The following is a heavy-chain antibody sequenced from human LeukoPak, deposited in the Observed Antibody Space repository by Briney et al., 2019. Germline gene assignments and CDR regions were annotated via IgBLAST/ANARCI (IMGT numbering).Heavy chain of an antibody. V-gene: IGHV4-59*01. D-gene: IGHD3-10*01. CDR2: IYYSGST. CDR3: ARDDGLWFGEGTGFDL. Sequence: PSGTLSLTCAVSGGSISNYYWNWIRQPPGKGLEWIGYIYYSGSTNYNPSLKSRVTISVDTSKNQFSLKLTSVTAADTAVYYCARDDGLWFGEGTGFDLWGRGTLVTVSS. J-gene: IGHJ2*01. CDR1: GGSISNYY.